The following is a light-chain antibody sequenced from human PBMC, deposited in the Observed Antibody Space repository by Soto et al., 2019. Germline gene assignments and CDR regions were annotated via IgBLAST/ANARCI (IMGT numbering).Light chain of an antibody. V-gene: IGKV3-11*01. J-gene: IGKJ2*01. CDR3: QQRSNWPYT. CDR1: QSVSSY. Sequence: EIVLTQSPATLSFSPGERATLSCRASQSVSSYLAWYQQKPGQAPRLLIYDASNKATGIPARFSGSGSGTDFTLTISSLEPEDFAVYSCQQRSNWPYTFGQGTKLEIK. CDR2: DAS.